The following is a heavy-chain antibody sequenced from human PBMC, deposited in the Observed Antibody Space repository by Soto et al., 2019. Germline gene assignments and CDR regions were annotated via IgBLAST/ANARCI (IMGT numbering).Heavy chain of an antibody. J-gene: IGHJ4*02. Sequence: EVQLLESGGNLVQPGGSLRLSCAASGFIFSDYAMSWVRQAPGKGLEWVSLVRGTNENTYYADSVKGRFTISRDNSRDTLYLQMNSLRAEDTAIYYCAKDWTHFDWWGPGTVVTVSS. CDR2: VRGTNENT. CDR1: GFIFSDYA. V-gene: IGHV3-23*01. CDR3: AKDWTHFDW. D-gene: IGHD1-1*01.